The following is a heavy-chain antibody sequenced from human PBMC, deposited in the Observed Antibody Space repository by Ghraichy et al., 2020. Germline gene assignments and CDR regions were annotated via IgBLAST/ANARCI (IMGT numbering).Heavy chain of an antibody. D-gene: IGHD6-6*01. CDR1: GFTFSSYE. J-gene: IGHJ4*02. V-gene: IGHV3-48*03. CDR2: ISSSGSTI. CDR3: ARDSSSGAFDY. Sequence: GGSLRLSCAASGFTFSSYEMNWVRQAPGKGLEWVSYISSSGSTIYYADSVKGRFTISRDNAKNSLYLQMNSLRAEDTAVYYCARDSSSGAFDYWGQGTLVTVSS.